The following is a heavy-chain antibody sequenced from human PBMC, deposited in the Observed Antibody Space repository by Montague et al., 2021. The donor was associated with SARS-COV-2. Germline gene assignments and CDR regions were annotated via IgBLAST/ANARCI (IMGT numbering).Heavy chain of an antibody. CDR2: IDPSDSYT. CDR1: GYSFTSYW. D-gene: IGHD3-9*01. J-gene: IGHJ5*02. V-gene: IGHV5-10-1*01. Sequence: QSGAEVKKPGESLRISCKGSGYSFTSYWISWVRQMPGKGLEWMGRIDPSDSYTNYSPSFQGHVTISADKSISTAYLQWSSLKASDTAMYYCARHGGDILTGDYKFWWFDPWGQGTLVTVSS. CDR3: ARHGGDILTGDYKFWWFDP.